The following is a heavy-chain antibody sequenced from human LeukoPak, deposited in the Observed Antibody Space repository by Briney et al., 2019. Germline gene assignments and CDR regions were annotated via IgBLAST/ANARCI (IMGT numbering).Heavy chain of an antibody. V-gene: IGHV4-34*01. CDR1: GGSFSGYY. CDR3: ARHYYGSGSYYGLTGFDY. D-gene: IGHD3-10*01. J-gene: IGHJ4*02. CDR2: ISHSGIT. Sequence: PSETLSLTCAVYGGSFSGYYWSWIRQPPGKGLEWIAEISHSGITNFNPSLKSRVTISVDTSKNQFSLKLSSVTAADTAVYYCARHYYGSGSYYGLTGFDYWGQGTLVTVSS.